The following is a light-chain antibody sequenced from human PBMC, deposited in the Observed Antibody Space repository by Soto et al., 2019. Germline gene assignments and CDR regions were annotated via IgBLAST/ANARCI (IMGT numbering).Light chain of an antibody. CDR1: QSVSSY. CDR2: DAS. Sequence: EIMLTQSPATLSLYPGERATLSCRASQSVSSYLAWYQQKPGQAPRLLIYDASSRATGIPARFSGSGSGTDFTLTISSLEPEDSAVYYCQQRSNWPPITFGQGTRLEI. CDR3: QQRSNWPPIT. J-gene: IGKJ5*01. V-gene: IGKV3-11*01.